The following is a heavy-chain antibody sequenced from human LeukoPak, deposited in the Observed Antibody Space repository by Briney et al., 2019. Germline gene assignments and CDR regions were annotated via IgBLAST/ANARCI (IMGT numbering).Heavy chain of an antibody. CDR2: IYYSGST. V-gene: IGHV4-30-4*01. D-gene: IGHD3-10*01. CDR3: ARDGQDYYLDY. CDR1: GGSISSGDYY. J-gene: IGHJ4*02. Sequence: SETLSLTCTVSGGSISSGDYYWSWIPQPPGKGLEWIGYIYYSGSTYYNPSLKSRVTISVDTSKNQFSLKLSSVTAADTAVYYCARDGQDYYLDYWGQGTLVIVSS.